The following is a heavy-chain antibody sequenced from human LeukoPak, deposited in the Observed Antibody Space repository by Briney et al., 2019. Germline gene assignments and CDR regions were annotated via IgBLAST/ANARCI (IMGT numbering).Heavy chain of an antibody. CDR3: ARDRGGSYYEDYFDY. V-gene: IGHV4-4*07. CDR1: GDSITSYY. CDR2: IYTSGST. D-gene: IGHD1-26*01. J-gene: IGHJ4*02. Sequence: SETLSLTCAVSGDSITSYYWSWIQQPAGKGLEWIGRIYTSGSTNYNPSLKSRVTISVDTSKNQFSLKLSSVTAADTAVYYCARDRGGSYYEDYFDYWGQGTLVTVSS.